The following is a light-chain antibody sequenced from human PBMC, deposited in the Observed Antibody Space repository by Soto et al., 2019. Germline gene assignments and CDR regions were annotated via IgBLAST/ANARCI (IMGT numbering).Light chain of an antibody. Sequence: SKSPSTLSVSPGDRATLSCRASQTISTNLAWYQQKPGQAPRLLIFGASTRATGIPARFSGSGSGTEFTLIISSLQSEDFAVYYCQEYSDWPPCTVGQGTKVDIK. V-gene: IGKV3-15*01. CDR3: QEYSDWPPCT. J-gene: IGKJ1*01. CDR1: QTISTN. CDR2: GAS.